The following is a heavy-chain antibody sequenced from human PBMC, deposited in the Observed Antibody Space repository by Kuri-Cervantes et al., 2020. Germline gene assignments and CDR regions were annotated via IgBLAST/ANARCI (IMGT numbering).Heavy chain of an antibody. V-gene: IGHV3-11*04. CDR1: GGSFSGYY. CDR2: ISGSGGST. CDR3: ARDLDTAMSPGVEGGY. J-gene: IGHJ4*02. Sequence: GGSLRLSCAVYGGSFSGYYWSWIRQPPGKGLEWVSAISGSGGSTYYADSVKGRFTISRDNAKNSLYLQMNNLRAADTAVYYCARDLDTAMSPGVEGGYWGQGTLVTVSS. D-gene: IGHD5-18*01.